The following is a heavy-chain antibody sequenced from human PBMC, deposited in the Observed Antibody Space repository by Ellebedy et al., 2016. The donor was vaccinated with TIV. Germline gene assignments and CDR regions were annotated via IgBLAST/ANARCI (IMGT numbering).Heavy chain of an antibody. Sequence: GESLKISCAASGFTFSSYAMSWVRQAPGKGLEWVSAISGSGGSTYYADSVKGRFTISRDNSKNTLYLQMNSLRAEDTAVYYCARGKYQLLYGDYYYMDVWGKGTTVTVSS. CDR1: GFTFSSYA. J-gene: IGHJ6*03. CDR2: ISGSGGST. CDR3: ARGKYQLLYGDYYYMDV. D-gene: IGHD2-2*02. V-gene: IGHV3-23*01.